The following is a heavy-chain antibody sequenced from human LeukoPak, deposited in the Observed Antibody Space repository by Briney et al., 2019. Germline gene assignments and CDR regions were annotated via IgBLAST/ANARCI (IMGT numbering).Heavy chain of an antibody. Sequence: GGSLRLSCSASGFTFSNYPMHWVRQAPGKGLEWVAVISYDGSNKYYADSVKGRFTISRDNSKNTLYLQMNSLRAEDTAVYYCARDFGWLQLNGYDYWGQGTLVTVSS. V-gene: IGHV3-30-3*01. J-gene: IGHJ4*02. CDR2: ISYDGSNK. D-gene: IGHD5-24*01. CDR1: GFTFSNYP. CDR3: ARDFGWLQLNGYDY.